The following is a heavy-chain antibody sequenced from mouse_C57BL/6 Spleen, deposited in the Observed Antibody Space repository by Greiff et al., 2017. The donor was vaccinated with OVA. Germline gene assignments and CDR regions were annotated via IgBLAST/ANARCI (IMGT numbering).Heavy chain of an antibody. D-gene: IGHD1-1*01. J-gene: IGHJ3*01. Sequence: VKVVESGPGLVAPSQSLSITCAVSGFSLTSYAISWVRQPPGKGLEWLGVIWTGGGTNYNSALKSRLSISKDNSKSQVFLKMNSLQTDDTARYYCARSDGSSYMGFAYWGQGTLVTVSA. CDR1: GFSLTSYA. CDR3: ARSDGSSYMGFAY. V-gene: IGHV2-9-1*01. CDR2: IWTGGGT.